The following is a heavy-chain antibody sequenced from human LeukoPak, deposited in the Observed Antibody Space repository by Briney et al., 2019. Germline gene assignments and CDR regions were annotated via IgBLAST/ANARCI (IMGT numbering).Heavy chain of an antibody. D-gene: IGHD2/OR15-2a*01. CDR1: GGSFSDYY. CDR3: ARGLTSMPPGGY. V-gene: IGHV4-34*01. Sequence: SETLSLTCAVYGGSFSDYYWSWLRQPPGKGLEWIGEINHSGSTNYNPSLKSRVTILVDTSKNQFSLKLSSVTAADTAVYYCARGLTSMPPGGYWGQGTLVTVSS. CDR2: INHSGST. J-gene: IGHJ4*02.